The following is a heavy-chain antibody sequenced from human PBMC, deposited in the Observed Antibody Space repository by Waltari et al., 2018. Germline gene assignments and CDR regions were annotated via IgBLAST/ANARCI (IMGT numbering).Heavy chain of an antibody. J-gene: IGHJ4*02. CDR2: IKPDGSDK. CDR1: GFLFHHYW. CDR3: ARSGGYGWDY. D-gene: IGHD3-10*01. V-gene: IGHV3-7*01. Sequence: EVQLMESGGGLVQPGGSMRLSCEASGFLFHHYWMSWVRQAPGKGLEWVGNIKPDGSDKYYLDSVNGRFTMSRDNGKKSLELQMNSLKVEDTAIYYCARSGGYGWDYWGQGTLVTVSS.